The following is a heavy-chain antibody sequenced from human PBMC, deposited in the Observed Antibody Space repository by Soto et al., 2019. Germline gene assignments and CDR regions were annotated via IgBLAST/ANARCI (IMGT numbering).Heavy chain of an antibody. D-gene: IGHD2-15*01. V-gene: IGHV1-18*01. CDR1: GYTFTSYG. J-gene: IGHJ6*02. CDR2: ISAYNGNT. CDR3: ARNWGCSGGSCYPLLGYYGMDV. Sequence: ASVKVSCKASGYTFTSYGISWVRQAPGQGLEWMGWISAYNGNTNYAQKLQGRVTMTTDTSTSTAYMELRSLRSDDTAVYYCARNWGCSGGSCYPLLGYYGMDVWGQGTTVTV.